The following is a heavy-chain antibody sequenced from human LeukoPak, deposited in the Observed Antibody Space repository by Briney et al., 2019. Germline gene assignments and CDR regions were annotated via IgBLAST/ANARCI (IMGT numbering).Heavy chain of an antibody. CDR1: GFTFSSSW. D-gene: IGHD3-22*01. V-gene: IGHV3-74*01. Sequence: GGSLRLSCAASGFTFSSSWMHWVRQAPGKGLVWVSRINSDGSSTNYADSVKGRFTISRDNAKNSLYLQMNSLRAEDTALYYCAAPQYYYDSSGYDDAFDIWGQGTMVTVSS. CDR2: INSDGSST. CDR3: AAPQYYYDSSGYDDAFDI. J-gene: IGHJ3*02.